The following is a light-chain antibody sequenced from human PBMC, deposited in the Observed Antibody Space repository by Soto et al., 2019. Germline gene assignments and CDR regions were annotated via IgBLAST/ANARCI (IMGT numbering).Light chain of an antibody. CDR3: QQCSSSIAHT. CDR2: GPS. Sequence: MVMTQSPGTLSLSPGERATISCRASQVIGSRYLAWYHQNSGQAPSLLSYGPSSRATGIPDRFSGSGSGTDFTLTISRLEPEDFGVYYCQQCSSSIAHTFSQGTTLQFQ. J-gene: IGKJ2*01. V-gene: IGKV3-20*01. CDR1: QVIGSRY.